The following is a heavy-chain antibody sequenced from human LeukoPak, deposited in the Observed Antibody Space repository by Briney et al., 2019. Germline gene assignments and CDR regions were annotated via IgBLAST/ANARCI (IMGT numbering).Heavy chain of an antibody. J-gene: IGHJ4*02. V-gene: IGHV4-39*01. CDR3: ARRGRYYESSGFYAH. CDR2: IHYSGTT. CDR1: GDSISSNNYY. D-gene: IGHD3-22*01. Sequence: PSETLSLTCTVSGDSISSNNYYWAWIRHPPGKGLEWIASIHYSGTTFYNPSLKSRVTISVDTSRNQFSLKLTSVTAADTAVYFCARRGRYYESSGFYAHWGQGTLVTVSS.